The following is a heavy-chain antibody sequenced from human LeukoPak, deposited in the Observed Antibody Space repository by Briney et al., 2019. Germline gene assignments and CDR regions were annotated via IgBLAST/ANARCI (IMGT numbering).Heavy chain of an antibody. CDR2: IFYSGST. CDR1: GGSISTSNYY. CDR3: ARASDGQPYYFDY. J-gene: IGHJ4*02. D-gene: IGHD5-24*01. V-gene: IGHV4-39*07. Sequence: SETLSLTCTVSGGSISTSNYYWGWIRQPPGKGLEWIGNIFYSGSTYYSPSLKSRVTISLDTSKNQFSLKLSSVTAADTAVYYCARASDGQPYYFDYWGQGTLVTVSS.